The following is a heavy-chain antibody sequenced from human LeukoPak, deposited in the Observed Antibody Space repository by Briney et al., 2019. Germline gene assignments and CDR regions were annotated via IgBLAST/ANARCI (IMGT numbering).Heavy chain of an antibody. CDR2: IKKDGSEK. V-gene: IGHV3-7*01. J-gene: IGHJ4*02. Sequence: GGSPRLSCAASGFTFSDYWMSWVRQAPGKGLERVATIKKDGSEKYYVDSVKGRFTISRDNAENSLDLQMNSLRAEDTAVYYCARGTWYGVYWGQGTLVTVSS. CDR3: ARGTWYGVY. D-gene: IGHD4-17*01. CDR1: GFTFSDYW.